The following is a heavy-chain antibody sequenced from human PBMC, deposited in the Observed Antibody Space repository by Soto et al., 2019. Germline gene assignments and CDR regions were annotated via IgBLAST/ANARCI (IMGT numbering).Heavy chain of an antibody. D-gene: IGHD3-10*01. Sequence: QVQLVESGGGVVQPGRSLRLSCAASGFTFRNYVMQWVRQAPGKGLEWVAVVWDDGSNKSYADSVKGRFTVSRDNSKNTLFLQMNTLGDEDTAVYYCVRDGIGGFDSWGQGTLVNVSS. CDR2: VWDDGSNK. CDR1: GFTFRNYV. V-gene: IGHV3-33*01. CDR3: VRDGIGGFDS. J-gene: IGHJ4*02.